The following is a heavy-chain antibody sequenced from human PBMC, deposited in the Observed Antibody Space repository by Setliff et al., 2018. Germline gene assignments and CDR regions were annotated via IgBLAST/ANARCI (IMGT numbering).Heavy chain of an antibody. CDR3: ARESTAKNFWGEYSDY. Sequence: SVKVSCKASGYTFTTYYMHWVRQAPGQGLEWMGVINPSDGSTTYAQKFQGRVKMTRDTSTNTVYMQLSSLRSEDTAVYYCARESTAKNFWGEYSDYWGQGTLVTVSS. J-gene: IGHJ4*02. CDR1: GYTFTTYY. V-gene: IGHV1-46*01. CDR2: INPSDGST. D-gene: IGHD3-3*01.